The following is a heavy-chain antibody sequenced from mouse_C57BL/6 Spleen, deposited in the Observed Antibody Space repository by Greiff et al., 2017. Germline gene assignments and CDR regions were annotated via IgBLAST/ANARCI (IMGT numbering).Heavy chain of an antibody. CDR1: GYAFTNYL. D-gene: IGHD1-1*01. J-gene: IGHJ3*01. V-gene: IGHV1-54*01. Sequence: QVQLKQSGAELVRPGTSVKVSCKASGYAFTNYLIEWVKQRPGQGLEWIGVINPGSGGTNYNEKFKGKATLTADKSSSTAYMQLSSLTSEDSAVYFCARSPNYYGSSPAWFAYWGQGTLVTVSA. CDR3: ARSPNYYGSSPAWFAY. CDR2: INPGSGGT.